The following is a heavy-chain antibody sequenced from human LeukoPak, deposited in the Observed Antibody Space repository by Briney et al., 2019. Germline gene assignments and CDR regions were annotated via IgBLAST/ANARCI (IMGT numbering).Heavy chain of an antibody. J-gene: IGHJ3*02. CDR2: INTSGST. V-gene: IGHV4-4*07. CDR3: ARGGGHDAFDI. Sequence: PSETLSLTCTVSGDSLRSYYWSLIRQTAGKGLEWIGRINTSGSTNYNPSLKSRVSMSLDTSKSQFSLSLTSVTAADTAVYYCARGGGHDAFDIWGQGTMVTVSS. CDR1: GDSLRSYY.